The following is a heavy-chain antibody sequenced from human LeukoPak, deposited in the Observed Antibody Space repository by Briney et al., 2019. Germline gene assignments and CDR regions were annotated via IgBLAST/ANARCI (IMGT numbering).Heavy chain of an antibody. CDR2: IYYTGST. J-gene: IGHJ5*02. CDR1: GGSISTYY. CDR3: ARGGNYWPQWWFDP. V-gene: IGHV4-59*01. Sequence: SETLSLTCTVSGGSISTYYWSWIRQPPGKGLEWIGYIYYTGSTSYNPSLKSRVTISLDASKNQFSLELNSVTPADTAVYYCARGGNYWPQWWFDPWGRGTLVSVSS. D-gene: IGHD1-26*01.